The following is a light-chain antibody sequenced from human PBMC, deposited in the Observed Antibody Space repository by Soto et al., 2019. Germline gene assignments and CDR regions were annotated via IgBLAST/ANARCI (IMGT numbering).Light chain of an antibody. CDR3: QQYYSYHFT. J-gene: IGKJ5*01. CDR1: QGISSY. CDR2: AAS. Sequence: AIRMAQAPTSFSASTVDGVTITYRASQGISSYLAWYQQKPGKAPKLLIYAASTLQSGVPSRFSGSGSGTDFTLTISCLQSEDFATYYCQQYYSYHFTFGQGTRLEIK. V-gene: IGKV1-8*01.